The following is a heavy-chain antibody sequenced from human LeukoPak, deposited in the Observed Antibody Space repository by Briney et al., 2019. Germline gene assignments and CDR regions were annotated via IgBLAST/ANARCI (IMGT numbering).Heavy chain of an antibody. CDR2: ISFSTTTT. V-gene: IGHV3-23*01. D-gene: IGHD3-16*01. Sequence: PGGSLRLSCAASEITLSTYGMSWVRQAPGKGLEWVSAISFSTTTTYYADSVKGRFTISRDNSKNTLNLQLSSPRAEDTAVYYCAKISWGPDGDREKYWGQGTLVTVSS. CDR1: EITLSTYG. CDR3: AKISWGPDGDREKY. J-gene: IGHJ4*02.